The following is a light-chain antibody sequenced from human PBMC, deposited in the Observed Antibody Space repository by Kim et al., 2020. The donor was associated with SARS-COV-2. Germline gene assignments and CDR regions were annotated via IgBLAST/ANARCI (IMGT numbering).Light chain of an antibody. Sequence: QSVLTQPPSASGTPGQRVTISCSGSRSNIGTNPVNWYQQLPRTAPKFLLYSNNQRPSGVPDRFSGSKSGTSASLAISGLQSEDEADYYCAAWDDSLNACVFGGGTQLTVL. CDR2: SNN. V-gene: IGLV1-44*01. CDR1: RSNIGTNP. CDR3: AAWDDSLNACV. J-gene: IGLJ3*02.